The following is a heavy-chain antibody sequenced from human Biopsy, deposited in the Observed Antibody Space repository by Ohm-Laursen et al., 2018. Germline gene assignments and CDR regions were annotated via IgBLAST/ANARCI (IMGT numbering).Heavy chain of an antibody. CDR2: VYYTGST. CDR1: GDSISSYY. D-gene: IGHD3-22*01. V-gene: IGHV4-59*01. CDR3: ARDRGYFSDRTVPGYFDL. Sequence: GTLSLTCTVSGDSISSYYWSWIRQPPGKGLEWIGYVYYTGSTDYNPSLQSRVTISVDTSKNHFSLRLRSVTPADTAIYYCARDRGYFSDRTVPGYFDLWGRGTLVTVSS. J-gene: IGHJ2*01.